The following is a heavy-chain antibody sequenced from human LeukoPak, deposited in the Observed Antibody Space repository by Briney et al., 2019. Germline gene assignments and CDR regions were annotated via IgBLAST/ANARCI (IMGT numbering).Heavy chain of an antibody. CDR1: GYTFTRYY. J-gene: IGHJ4*02. V-gene: IGHV1-2*02. D-gene: IGHD5-24*01. Sequence: GSSVNVPCKASGYTFTRYYIHWVRQAPAQGLEWMGWINPKSGGTNYAQKFQGRVNMTRDTSISTAYMELSRLRSDDTAVYYCARDGVAGLDGWGQGTLVSVSS. CDR2: INPKSGGT. CDR3: ARDGVAGLDG.